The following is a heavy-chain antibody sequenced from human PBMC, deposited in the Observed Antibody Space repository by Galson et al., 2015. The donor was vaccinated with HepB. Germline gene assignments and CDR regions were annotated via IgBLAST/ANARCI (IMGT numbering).Heavy chain of an antibody. J-gene: IGHJ6*02. D-gene: IGHD6-19*01. V-gene: IGHV5-10-1*01. CDR3: ARHPVAGRSPQGSGYGMDV. CDR1: GYSFTSYW. Sequence: QSGAEVKKPGESLRISCKGSGYSFTSYWISWVRQMPGKGLEWMGRIDPSDSYTNYSPSFQGHVTISADKSISTAYLQWSSLKASDTAMYYCARHPVAGRSPQGSGYGMDVWGQGTTVTVSS. CDR2: IDPSDSYT.